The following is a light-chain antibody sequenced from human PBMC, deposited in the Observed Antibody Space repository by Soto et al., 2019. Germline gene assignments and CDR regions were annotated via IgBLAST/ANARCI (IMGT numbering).Light chain of an antibody. CDR1: QGIGDT. J-gene: IGKJ4*01. CDR2: DTS. CDR3: QXYNNWPLT. V-gene: IGKV3-15*01. Sequence: EVVLRQSPATLSGSPGEGTTLSCRASQGIGDTLAWYQHKPGQTPRILIYDTSTRATGVPKRFSGSRSGAEFTLTINRLQSEDFAVYYCQXYNNWPLTFGGGTKVDIK.